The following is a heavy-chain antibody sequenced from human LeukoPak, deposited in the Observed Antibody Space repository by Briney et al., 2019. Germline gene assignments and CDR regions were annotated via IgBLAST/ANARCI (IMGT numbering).Heavy chain of an antibody. CDR1: GGSISSGSYY. J-gene: IGHJ4*02. V-gene: IGHV4-61*02. Sequence: SETLSLTCTVSGGSISSGSYYWSWIRQPAGKGLEWIGRIYTSGSTNYNPSLKSRVTISVDTSKNQFSLKLSSVTAADTAVYYCARETRGYCSSTSCYGSRYYFDYWGQGTLVTVSS. CDR2: IYTSGST. CDR3: ARETRGYCSSTSCYGSRYYFDY. D-gene: IGHD2-2*01.